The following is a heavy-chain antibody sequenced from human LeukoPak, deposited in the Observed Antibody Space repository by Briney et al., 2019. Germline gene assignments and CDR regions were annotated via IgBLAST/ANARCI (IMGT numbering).Heavy chain of an antibody. CDR2: INHSGST. CDR1: GGSFSGYY. Sequence: PSETLSLTCAVYGGSFSGYYWSWIRQPPGKGLERIGEINHSGSTNYNPSLKSRVTISVDTSKNQFSLKLSSVTAADTAVYYCARMRDYYGSGSYYNSSYPSSWYFDLWGRGTLVTVSS. D-gene: IGHD3-10*01. V-gene: IGHV4-34*01. J-gene: IGHJ2*01. CDR3: ARMRDYYGSGSYYNSSYPSSWYFDL.